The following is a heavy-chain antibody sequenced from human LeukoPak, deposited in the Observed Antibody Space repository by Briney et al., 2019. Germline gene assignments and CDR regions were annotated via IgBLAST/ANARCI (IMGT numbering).Heavy chain of an antibody. V-gene: IGHV3-74*01. D-gene: IGHD6-19*01. CDR3: ARALAGSSVGIGM. J-gene: IGHJ3*02. Sequence: GGSLRLSCAASGFTFSSYWMHWVRQAPGKGLVWVSRISSDGSSTGCADSVKGRFTISRDNAKNTVHLQMNSLRAEDTAVYYCARALAGSSVGIGMWGQGTMVTVSS. CDR2: ISSDGSST. CDR1: GFTFSSYW.